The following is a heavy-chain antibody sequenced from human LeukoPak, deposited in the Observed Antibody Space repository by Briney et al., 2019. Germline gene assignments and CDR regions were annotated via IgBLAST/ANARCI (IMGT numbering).Heavy chain of an antibody. J-gene: IGHJ4*02. D-gene: IGHD1-14*01. CDR3: ARVGISYFDY. CDR1: GGSFSGYY. Sequence: PSETLSLTCAVYGGSFSGYYWSWIRQPPGKGLEWIGEINHSGSTNYNPSLKSRVTISVDTSKNQFSLKLSSVTAADTAVYYCARVGISYFDYWGQGTLVTVSS. CDR2: INHSGST. V-gene: IGHV4-34*01.